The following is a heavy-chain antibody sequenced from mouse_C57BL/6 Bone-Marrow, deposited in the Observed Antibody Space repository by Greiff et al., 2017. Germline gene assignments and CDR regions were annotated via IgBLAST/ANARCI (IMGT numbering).Heavy chain of an antibody. CDR1: GYTFTDYY. J-gene: IGHJ3*01. CDR3: ARSPRYYGSSGWFAY. D-gene: IGHD1-1*01. Sequence: VQLQQSGPVLVKPGASVKMSCKASGYTFTDYYMNWVKQSHGKSLEWIGVINPYNGGTSYNQKFKGKATLTVDKSSSTAYMELNSLTSEDSAVYYCARSPRYYGSSGWFAYGGQGTLVTVSA. CDR2: INPYNGGT. V-gene: IGHV1-19*01.